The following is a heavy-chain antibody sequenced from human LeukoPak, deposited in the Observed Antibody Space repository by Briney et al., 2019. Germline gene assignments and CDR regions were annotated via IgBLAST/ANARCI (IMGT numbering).Heavy chain of an antibody. CDR1: GESFSGYY. CDR3: ARGLIDGYNSHSLDY. CDR2: SNPSGDT. D-gene: IGHD5-24*01. V-gene: IGHV4-34*01. Sequence: SETLSLTCAVYGESFSGYYWSWIRQPPGKGLEWVGESNPSGDTSYNPSLKSRVIISLDTSKNQFSLKLSSVTAGDTAVYFCARGLIDGYNSHSLDYWGQGTLVTVSS. J-gene: IGHJ4*02.